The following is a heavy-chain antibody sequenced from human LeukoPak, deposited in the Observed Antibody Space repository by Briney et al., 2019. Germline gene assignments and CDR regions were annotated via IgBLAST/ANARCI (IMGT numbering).Heavy chain of an antibody. CDR1: GGTFSSYA. D-gene: IGHD3-22*01. V-gene: IGHV1-69*06. J-gene: IGHJ5*02. CDR2: IIPIFGTA. CDR3: ARLGLNYDSSGYSPGWFDP. Sequence: SVKVSCKASGGTFSSYAISWVRQAPGQGLEWMGGIIPIFGTANYAQKFQGRVTITADKSTSTAYMELSSLRSEDTAVYYCARLGLNYDSSGYSPGWFDPWGQGTLVTVSS.